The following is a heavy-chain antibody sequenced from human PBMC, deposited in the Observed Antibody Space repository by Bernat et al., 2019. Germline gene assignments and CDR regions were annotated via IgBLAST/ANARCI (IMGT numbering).Heavy chain of an antibody. Sequence: EVQLVESGGGLVQPGGSLRLSCAASGFTLSDYWMHWVRQLPGKGLVWVSLIKSDGSFTTYADSVKGRFTISRDNAKNTLYLQMNSLRAEDTVVYYCVRDREAGWLDPGGQGTLVTVSS. V-gene: IGHV3-74*03. D-gene: IGHD1-26*01. CDR2: IKSDGSFT. CDR3: VRDREAGWLDP. J-gene: IGHJ5*02. CDR1: GFTLSDYW.